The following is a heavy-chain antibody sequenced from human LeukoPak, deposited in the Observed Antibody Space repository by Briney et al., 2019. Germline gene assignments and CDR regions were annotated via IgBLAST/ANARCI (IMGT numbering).Heavy chain of an antibody. CDR1: GFTFSSYW. V-gene: IGHV3-7*01. D-gene: IGHD3-10*01. J-gene: IGHJ3*02. CDR3: WYYGSGSYYNVTAFDI. Sequence: GGSLRLSCAASGFTFSSYWMSWVRQAPGKGLEWVANGKQDGSEKYYVDSVKGRFTISRDNAKNSLYLQMNSLRAEDTAVYYCWYYGSGSYYNVTAFDIWGQGTMVTVSS. CDR2: GKQDGSEK.